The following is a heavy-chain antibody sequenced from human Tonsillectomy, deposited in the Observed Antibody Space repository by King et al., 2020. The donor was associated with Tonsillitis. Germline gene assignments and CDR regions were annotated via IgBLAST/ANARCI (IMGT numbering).Heavy chain of an antibody. Sequence: VQLVESGGGSVQPGRSLTLSCTASGFSFGDYVMSWVRQAPGKGLEWVGLIRGKTYDGTTEYAASVKGRFTISRDDSKSIAYLRMSTLKTEDTAVYYCNRAFAHGDPFGYWGPGTLVTVSS. CDR3: NRAFAHGDPFGY. D-gene: IGHD4-17*01. CDR2: IRGKTYDGTT. CDR1: GFSFGDYV. V-gene: IGHV3-49*04. J-gene: IGHJ4*02.